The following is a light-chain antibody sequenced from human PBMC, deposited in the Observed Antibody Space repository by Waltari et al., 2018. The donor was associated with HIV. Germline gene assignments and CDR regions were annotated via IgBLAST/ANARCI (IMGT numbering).Light chain of an antibody. Sequence: QPVLTQSSSASASLGSSVTLTCSVNAGYNLYSVLWHQQQPGRAPRLLMKLDHSGSFNSGTRISLRFSCSAYGTDRSLLIDAVQSDDAGDYYCEAWDKDVAVFGGGT. J-gene: IGLJ2*01. CDR3: EAWDKDVAV. CDR1: AGYNLYS. V-gene: IGLV4-60*03. CDR2: LDHSGSF.